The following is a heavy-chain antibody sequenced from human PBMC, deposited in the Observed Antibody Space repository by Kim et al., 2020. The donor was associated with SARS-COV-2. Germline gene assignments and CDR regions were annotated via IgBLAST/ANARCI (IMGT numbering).Heavy chain of an antibody. V-gene: IGHV3-23*01. CDR3: AKSGQLDY. D-gene: IGHD5-12*01. Sequence: YCPGSVKGRFTISRDNSKNTLYLQMNNLRAEDTAVYFCAKSGQLDYWGQGTLVTVSS. J-gene: IGHJ4*02.